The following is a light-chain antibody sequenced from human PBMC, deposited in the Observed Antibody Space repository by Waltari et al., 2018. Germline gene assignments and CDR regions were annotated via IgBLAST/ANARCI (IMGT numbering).Light chain of an antibody. V-gene: IGKV4-1*01. Sequence: DIVMTQSPDSLAVSLGERATINCKSSQSVFYSPNNKNYLSWYQQKPGQPPKLLIYWASTRESGVPDRFSGSGSGTDFTLTISSLQAEDVALYFCQQYYSSPFTFGGGTKVEIK. CDR3: QQYYSSPFT. J-gene: IGKJ4*01. CDR1: QSVFYSPNNKNY. CDR2: WAS.